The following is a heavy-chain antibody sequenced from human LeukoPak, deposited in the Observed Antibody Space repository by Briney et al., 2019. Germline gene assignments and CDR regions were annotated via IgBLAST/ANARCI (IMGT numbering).Heavy chain of an antibody. CDR1: GFTFTSYW. V-gene: IGHV3-74*01. D-gene: IGHD2-2*01. CDR2: VSPDGGRT. J-gene: IGHJ4*02. Sequence: GGSLRLSCAASGFTFTSYWMHWVRQVPGKGLVWIAHVSPDGGRTDYADSVKGRFTVSRDNSKNSLYLQMNSLRAEDTAVYFCARERYCTTATCYVGVPFDYWGQGTLVTVSS. CDR3: ARERYCTTATCYVGVPFDY.